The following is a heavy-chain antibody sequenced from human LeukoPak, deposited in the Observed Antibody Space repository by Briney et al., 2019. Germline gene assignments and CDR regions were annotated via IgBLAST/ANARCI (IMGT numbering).Heavy chain of an antibody. V-gene: IGHV3-30*18. D-gene: IGHD3-22*01. CDR3: AKWPFYDTSGRFPYFDY. CDR2: ISYDGSNK. CDR1: GFTFSSYG. Sequence: PGGSLRLSCAASGFTFSSYGMHWVRQAPGKGLEWVAVISYDGSNKYYADSVKGRFTISRDNSKNTLYLQMNSLRAEDTAVYFCAKWPFYDTSGRFPYFDYWGQGTLVTVSS. J-gene: IGHJ4*02.